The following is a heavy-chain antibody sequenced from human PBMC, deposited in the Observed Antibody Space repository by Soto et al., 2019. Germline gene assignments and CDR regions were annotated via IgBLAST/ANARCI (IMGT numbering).Heavy chain of an antibody. CDR1: GFTFTNSA. V-gene: IGHV1-58*01. D-gene: IGHD3-22*01. Sequence: SVRGSCKASGFTFTNSAVQWVRQARGQRLEWIGWIVVGSGNTNYAQKFQERITITRDMSTSTAYMELSSLRSEDTAVYYCAATGISYYYDSSGYYYARPDAFDIWGQGTMVTVSS. CDR3: AATGISYYYDSSGYYYARPDAFDI. CDR2: IVVGSGNT. J-gene: IGHJ3*02.